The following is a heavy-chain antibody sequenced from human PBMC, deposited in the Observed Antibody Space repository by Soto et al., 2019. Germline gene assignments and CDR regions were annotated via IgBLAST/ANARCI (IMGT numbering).Heavy chain of an antibody. J-gene: IGHJ4*01. V-gene: IGHV3-30*13. Sequence: QVQLVHSGGGVVQPGRSLRLSCAASGFNFNTYFMHWVRQAPGKGLERVALIFPNGRAKEYADSVKGRFTLSRDNSNNRMDLELDSLIPEDAAVYYCARDDEHGSNCDIAYWGHGALVIVSS. D-gene: IGHD2-15*01. CDR3: ARDDEHGSNCDIAY. CDR1: GFNFNTYF. CDR2: IFPNGRAK.